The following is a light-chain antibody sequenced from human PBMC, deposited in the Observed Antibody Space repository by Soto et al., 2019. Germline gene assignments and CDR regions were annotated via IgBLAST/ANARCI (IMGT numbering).Light chain of an antibody. Sequence: DIVMTQSPLSLPVTPGETASISCKSSQSLLHSNGYNFLAWYLQKPGQSPQLLIYLGSSRASGVPDRFSGSGSGTDFTLKISRVEAEDVGVYYCVQGLQTPITFGQGTRLEIK. CDR2: LGS. CDR1: QSLLHSNGYNF. V-gene: IGKV2-28*01. CDR3: VQGLQTPIT. J-gene: IGKJ5*01.